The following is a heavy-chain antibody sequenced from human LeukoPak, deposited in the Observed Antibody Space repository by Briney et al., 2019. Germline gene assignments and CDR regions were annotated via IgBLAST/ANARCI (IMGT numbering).Heavy chain of an antibody. CDR1: GASMSSNY. Sequence: SETLSLTCAVSGASMSSNYWSWIRQPPGKGLEWIGYIYHSGNTNYSPSLESRVTMSVDESKNQFSLRVHFVSAADTAVYYCASTRRAAVAGRFDSWGQGTLVTVSS. D-gene: IGHD6-19*01. CDR3: ASTRRAAVAGRFDS. V-gene: IGHV4-4*09. CDR2: IYHSGNT. J-gene: IGHJ4*02.